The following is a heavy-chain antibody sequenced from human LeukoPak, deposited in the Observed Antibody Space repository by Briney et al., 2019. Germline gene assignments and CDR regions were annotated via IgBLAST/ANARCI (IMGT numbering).Heavy chain of an antibody. CDR2: IRFDGSYK. CDR1: GFTFNSYG. CDR3: AKVQGVGGNSSSSDY. D-gene: IGHD6-6*01. J-gene: IGHJ4*02. V-gene: IGHV3-30*02. Sequence: PGGSLRLSCAASGFTFNSYGMHWVRQAPGKGLEWVAFIRFDGSYKDYADSVKGRFTISRDNSKNTLYLQMNSLRAEDTAVYYCAKVQGVGGNSSSSDYWGQGTLVTVSS.